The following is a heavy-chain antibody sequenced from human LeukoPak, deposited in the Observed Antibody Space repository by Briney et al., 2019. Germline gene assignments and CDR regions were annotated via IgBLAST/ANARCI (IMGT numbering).Heavy chain of an antibody. CDR1: GFTFSDYY. CDR3: ARVPLAAAGWPTLFYFDY. CDR2: ISSSGSTI. D-gene: IGHD6-13*01. V-gene: IGHV3-11*01. Sequence: GGSLRLSCAASGFTFSDYYMSWIRQAPGKGLEWVSYISSSGSTIYYADSVKGRFTISRDNAKNSLYLQMNSLRAEDTAVYYCARVPLAAAGWPTLFYFDYWGQGTLVTVSS. J-gene: IGHJ4*02.